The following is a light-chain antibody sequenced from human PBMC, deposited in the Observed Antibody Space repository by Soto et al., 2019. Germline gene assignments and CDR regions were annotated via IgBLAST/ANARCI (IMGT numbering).Light chain of an antibody. CDR3: SSYAGSYTWV. V-gene: IGLV2-11*01. J-gene: IGLJ3*02. CDR2: YVS. CDR1: SSDVGGYNY. Sequence: QSALTQPRSVSGSPGQSVTISCTGTSSDVGGYNYVSWYQQHPGKAPKLMIYYVSKRPSGVPDRFFGSKSGNTASLTISGLQAEDEADYYCSSYAGSYTWVFGGGTKLTVL.